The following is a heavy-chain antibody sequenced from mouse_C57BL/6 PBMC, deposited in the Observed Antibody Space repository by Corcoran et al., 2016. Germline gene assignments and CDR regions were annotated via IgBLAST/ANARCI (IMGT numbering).Heavy chain of an antibody. CDR3: ARAGLRERYFDV. V-gene: IGHV1-26*01. Sequence: EVKLHQSGPELEKPGASVKISCKASGYTFTDYYMHWVQQSHGKSLEWMGEINPNNGGTSYNQKFKGKATLTVDKSSSTAYMELRSLTSEDSAVYYCARAGLRERYFDVWGTGTTVTVSS. CDR2: INPNNGGT. CDR1: GYTFTDYY. J-gene: IGHJ1*03. D-gene: IGHD2-4*01.